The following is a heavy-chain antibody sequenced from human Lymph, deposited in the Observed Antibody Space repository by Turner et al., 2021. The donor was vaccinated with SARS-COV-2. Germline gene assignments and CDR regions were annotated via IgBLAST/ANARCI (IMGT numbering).Heavy chain of an antibody. J-gene: IGHJ4*02. CDR1: AFTVSSNY. V-gene: IGHV3-53*01. CDR3: ARLLPYGDYFDY. CDR2: IYSGGST. D-gene: IGHD4-17*01. Sequence: EVQLVESGGGWIQPGGSLRLSCAASAFTVSSNYLGWVRQAPGKGLEWVSIIYSGGSTFYADSVKGRFTISRDNSKNTLYLQMNSLRAEDTAVYYCARLLPYGDYFDYWGQGTLVTVSS.